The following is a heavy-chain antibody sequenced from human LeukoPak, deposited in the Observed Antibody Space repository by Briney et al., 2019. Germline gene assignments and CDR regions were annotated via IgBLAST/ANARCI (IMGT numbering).Heavy chain of an antibody. V-gene: IGHV1-69*13. CDR2: IIPIFGTA. J-gene: IGHJ6*02. CDR1: GGTFSSYA. CDR3: ARGGTMSRYYYYGMDV. Sequence: ASVKVSCKASGGTFSSYAISWVRQAPGQGLEWMGGIIPIFGTANYAQKFQGRVTITADESTSTAYMELSSLRSEDTAVYYCARGGTMSRYYYYGMDVRGQGTTVTVSS. D-gene: IGHD3-22*01.